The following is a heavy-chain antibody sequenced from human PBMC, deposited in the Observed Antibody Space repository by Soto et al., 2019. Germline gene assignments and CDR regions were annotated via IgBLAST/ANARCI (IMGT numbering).Heavy chain of an antibody. CDR2: ISGYNGHT. CDR3: ARDAPGIAEEHNWFDP. D-gene: IGHD1-1*01. V-gene: IGHV1-18*01. CDR1: GYNFITYG. J-gene: IGHJ5*02. Sequence: GASVKVSCKAYGYNFITYGISWVRQAPGQGLEWMGWISGYNGHTKYGHKFQGRVTMTTDSSTNTAYMELRSLRSDDTAVYYCARDAPGIAEEHNWFDPWGQGTLVTVSS.